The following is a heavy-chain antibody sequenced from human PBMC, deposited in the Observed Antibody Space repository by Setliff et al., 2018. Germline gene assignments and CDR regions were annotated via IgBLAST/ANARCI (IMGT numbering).Heavy chain of an antibody. J-gene: IGHJ4*02. CDR2: IHHSGST. D-gene: IGHD6-13*01. V-gene: IGHV4-38-2*01. CDR3: ARHFSSSWYFDY. CDR1: GYSISSGYY. Sequence: SETLSLTCAVSGYSISSGYYWGWVRQPPGKGLELIGYIHHSGSTYYNPSLKSRVTISADTSKNQFSLTLTSVTATDTAVYYCARHFSSSWYFDYWGQGTQVTVSS.